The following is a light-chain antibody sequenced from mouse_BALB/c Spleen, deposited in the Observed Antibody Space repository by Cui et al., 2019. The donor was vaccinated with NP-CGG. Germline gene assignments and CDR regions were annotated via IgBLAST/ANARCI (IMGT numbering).Light chain of an antibody. Sequence: HAVVTSEPALTTSPGETVTLTCRSSTGAVTTSNYANWVQEKPDHLFTGLIGGTNNRAPGVPARFSGSLIGDKAALTITGAQTEDEAIYFCALWYSNHWVFGGGTKLTVL. CDR1: TGAVTTSNY. V-gene: IGLV1*01. CDR2: GTN. J-gene: IGLJ1*01. CDR3: ALWYSNHWV.